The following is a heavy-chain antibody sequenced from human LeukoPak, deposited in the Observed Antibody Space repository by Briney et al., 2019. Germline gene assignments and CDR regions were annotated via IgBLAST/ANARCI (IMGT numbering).Heavy chain of an antibody. D-gene: IGHD6-6*01. J-gene: IGHJ6*02. CDR3: ARGFGKVAANVFGGYTMDV. CDR1: GFTVNSHY. CDR2: IYTGGST. V-gene: IGHV3-66*02. Sequence: GGSLRLSCAASGFTVNSHYMSWVRQAPGKGLEWVSLIYTGGSTYYADSVKGRFTISRDNSKNTLYLQMNSLRPEDTAVYYCARGFGKVAANVFGGYTMDVWSQGTTVTVSS.